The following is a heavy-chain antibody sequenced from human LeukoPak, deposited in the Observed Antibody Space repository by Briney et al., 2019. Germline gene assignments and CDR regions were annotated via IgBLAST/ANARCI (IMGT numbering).Heavy chain of an antibody. CDR1: GFTFSNYE. D-gene: IGHD5-24*01. J-gene: IGHJ4*02. CDR2: IKQDGSEK. V-gene: IGHV3-7*01. CDR3: ARDGVRDGLYFDR. Sequence: PGGSLRLSCAASGFTFSNYEMHWVRQAPGKGLEWVANIKQDGSEKYYVDSVKGRFTISRDNAKNSLYLQMNSLRDEDTAVYSCARDGVRDGLYFDRWGQGTLVTVSS.